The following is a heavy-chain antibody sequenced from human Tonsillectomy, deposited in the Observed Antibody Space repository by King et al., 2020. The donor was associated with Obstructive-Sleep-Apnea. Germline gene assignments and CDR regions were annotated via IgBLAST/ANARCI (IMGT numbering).Heavy chain of an antibody. CDR3: AREYWGPDY. CDR1: GFTFSSYW. V-gene: IGHV3-7*01. J-gene: IGHJ4*02. Sequence: EVQLVESGGGLVQPGGSVRLSCGASGFTFSSYWMTWVRQAPGKGLEWVANIKQDGSVKNYEDSVKGRFTISRDNAKKSVFLQINSLTAEDTAVYYCAREYWGPDYWGQGTLVTVSS. D-gene: IGHD3-16*01. CDR2: IKQDGSVK.